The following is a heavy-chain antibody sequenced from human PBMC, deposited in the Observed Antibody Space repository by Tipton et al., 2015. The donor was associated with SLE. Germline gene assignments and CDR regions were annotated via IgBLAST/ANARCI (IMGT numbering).Heavy chain of an antibody. D-gene: IGHD1-14*01. J-gene: IGHJ6*02. Sequence: TLSLTCSVSGGSISSYHWSWIRQPPGKGLGWIGYIYYSGSTNYNSSLKSRVTISVDTSKNQFSLNLSSVTAADTAVYYCARDRTGYGMDVWGQGTTVIVSS. CDR2: IYYSGST. CDR3: ARDRTGYGMDV. V-gene: IGHV4-59*01. CDR1: GGSISSYH.